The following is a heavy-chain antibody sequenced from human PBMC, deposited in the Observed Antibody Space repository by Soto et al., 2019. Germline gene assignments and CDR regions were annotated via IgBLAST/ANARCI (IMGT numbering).Heavy chain of an antibody. D-gene: IGHD2-2*02. CDR1: GYTFSSYP. J-gene: IGHJ4*02. CDR3: ARSLQVVPAAIVY. V-gene: IGHV1-3*01. CDR2: INAGNGNT. Sequence: QVQLVQSGAEVKKPGASVKVSCKASGYTFSSYPMHWVRQAPGQRLEWMGWINAGNGNTKYSQKFQGRVTITRDTSASTAYMELSSLRSEDTAVYFCARSLQVVPAAIVYCGQGTLVTVSS.